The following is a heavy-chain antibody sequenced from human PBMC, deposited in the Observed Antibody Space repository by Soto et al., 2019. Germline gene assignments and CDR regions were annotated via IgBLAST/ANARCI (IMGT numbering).Heavy chain of an antibody. V-gene: IGHV4-59*01. D-gene: IGHD5-12*01. CDR3: ARDGYNLLDP. J-gene: IGHJ5*02. CDR2: IYYSGST. CDR1: GGSISSYY. Sequence: PSETLSLTCTVSGGSISSYYWSWIRQPPGKGLEWIGYIYYSGSTNYNPSLKSRVTISVDTSKNQFSLKPSSVTAADTAVYYCARDGYNLLDPWGQGTLVTVSS.